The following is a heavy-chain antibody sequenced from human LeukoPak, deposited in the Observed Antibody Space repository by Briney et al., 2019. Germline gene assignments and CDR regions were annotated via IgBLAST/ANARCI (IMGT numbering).Heavy chain of an antibody. CDR3: TRESGPYCPFGY. CDR1: GVSISSRDYY. J-gene: IGHJ4*02. CDR2: ISLTGRT. D-gene: IGHD1-26*01. V-gene: IGHV4-30-2*01. Sequence: SKTLSLTCSVSGVSISSRDYYWNWVRQPPGQGLEWIGEISLTGRTNYNPSLIGRVIMSLDESRNQLSLTLTSVTAADTAMYYCTRESGPYCPFGYWGQGTLVVVPS.